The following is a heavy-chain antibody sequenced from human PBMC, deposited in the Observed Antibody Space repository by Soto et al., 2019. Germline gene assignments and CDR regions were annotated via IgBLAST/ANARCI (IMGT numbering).Heavy chain of an antibody. Sequence: QVQLVQSGAEVTKPGASVKVSCKASGYVFTSYGISWVRQAPGQGLEWMGWISANNGDTVYAQRVQGRVTMTTDTSTRTAHMELRRLRSDDTAVYYCARDRTWGYCAGGSCYPAEYCQHWGQGTLVTVSS. J-gene: IGHJ1*01. CDR2: ISANNGDT. CDR3: ARDRTWGYCAGGSCYPAEYCQH. V-gene: IGHV1-18*01. CDR1: GYVFTSYG. D-gene: IGHD2-15*01.